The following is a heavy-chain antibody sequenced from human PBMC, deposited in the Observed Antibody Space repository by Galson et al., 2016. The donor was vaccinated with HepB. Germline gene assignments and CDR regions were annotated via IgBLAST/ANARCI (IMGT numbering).Heavy chain of an antibody. Sequence: SLRLSCAASRLTFSTYWMTWVRQAPGNGLELVANINQNGGRTNYVDSVKGRFTISRDNAKNSLYLQMNSLRPEDTAIYYCARDRSPAQANNWYDALDIWGQGTLVTVSS. V-gene: IGHV3-7*04. CDR3: ARDRSPAQANNWYDALDI. CDR1: RLTFSTYW. D-gene: IGHD2-15*01. CDR2: INQNGGRT. J-gene: IGHJ3*02.